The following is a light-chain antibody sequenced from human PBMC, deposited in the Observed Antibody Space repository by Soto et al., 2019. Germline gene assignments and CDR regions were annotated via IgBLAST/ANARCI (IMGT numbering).Light chain of an antibody. Sequence: EIVLTNSPATLSVSPVGGATVSCRASQSVGSTFLACYQQKPGQAPRLLIYGVSTRATGIPDRFSGSWSGTDFTLTISRLEHEDFAVYYCQQYERGFTFGPGTKVDIK. CDR1: QSVGSTF. CDR3: QQYERGFT. J-gene: IGKJ3*01. CDR2: GVS. V-gene: IGKV3-20*01.